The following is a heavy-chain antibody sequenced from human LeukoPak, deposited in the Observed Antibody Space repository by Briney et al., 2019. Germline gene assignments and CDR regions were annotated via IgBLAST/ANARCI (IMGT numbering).Heavy chain of an antibody. Sequence: SVKVSCKASGGTFSSYAISWVRQAPGQGLEWMGGIIPIFGTANYAQKFQGRVTITADESTSTAYMELSSLRSEDTAVYYCAATGFFDMVRGVMSFDYWGQGTLVTVSS. CDR2: IIPIFGTA. CDR3: AATGFFDMVRGVMSFDY. V-gene: IGHV1-69*01. CDR1: GGTFSSYA. J-gene: IGHJ4*02. D-gene: IGHD3-10*01.